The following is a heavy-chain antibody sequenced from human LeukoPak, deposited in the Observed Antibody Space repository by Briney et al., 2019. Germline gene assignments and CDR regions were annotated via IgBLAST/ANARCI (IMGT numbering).Heavy chain of an antibody. CDR3: VRDPGALDY. D-gene: IGHD7-27*01. CDR2: IRSSGASI. Sequence: GSLRLSCAASGFIFSSYSMNWVRQAPGKGLEWVSYIRSSGASIHYADSVKGRFTISRDNAKNSVYLQMNSLRVEDTAVYYCVRDPGALDYWGPGTLVTVSS. CDR1: GFIFSSYS. J-gene: IGHJ4*02. V-gene: IGHV3-48*01.